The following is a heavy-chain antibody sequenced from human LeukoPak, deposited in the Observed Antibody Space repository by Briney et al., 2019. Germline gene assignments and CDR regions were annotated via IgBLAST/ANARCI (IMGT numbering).Heavy chain of an antibody. D-gene: IGHD3-3*01. V-gene: IGHV4-38-2*01. CDR3: ARRDTYYDFWSGYHNWFDP. Sequence: SETLSLTCAVSGYSISSGYYWGWIRQPPGKGLEWIGSIYHSGSTYYNPSLKSRVTISVDTSKNQFSLKLSSVTAADPAVYYCARRDTYYDFWSGYHNWFDPWGQGTLVTVSS. CDR2: IYHSGST. CDR1: GYSISSGYY. J-gene: IGHJ5*02.